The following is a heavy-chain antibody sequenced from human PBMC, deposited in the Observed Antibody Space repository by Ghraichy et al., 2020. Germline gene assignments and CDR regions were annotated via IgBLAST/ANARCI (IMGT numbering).Heavy chain of an antibody. CDR3: ARGIAARTPPGY. Sequence: GGSLRLSCAASGFTVSSNYMSWVRQAPGKGLEWVSVIYSGGSTYYADSVKGRFTISRDNSKNTLYLQMNSLRAEDTAVYYCARGIAARTPPGYWGQGTLVTVSS. CDR2: IYSGGST. J-gene: IGHJ4*02. V-gene: IGHV3-53*01. D-gene: IGHD6-6*01. CDR1: GFTVSSNY.